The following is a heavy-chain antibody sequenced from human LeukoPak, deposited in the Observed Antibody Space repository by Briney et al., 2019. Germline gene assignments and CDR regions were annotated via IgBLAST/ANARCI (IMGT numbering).Heavy chain of an antibody. CDR3: TKGGHGDY. CDR2: LSGDGSDT. D-gene: IGHD2-21*02. Sequence: GGSLRISCAASGFTFSSTSMSWVRQAPGKGLEWVSTLSGDGSDTYYEDSVKGRFTISRDTSKNTLFLQMNSLRADDTAIYYCTKGGHGDYWGQGTMVTVSS. CDR1: GFTFSSTS. J-gene: IGHJ4*02. V-gene: IGHV3-23*01.